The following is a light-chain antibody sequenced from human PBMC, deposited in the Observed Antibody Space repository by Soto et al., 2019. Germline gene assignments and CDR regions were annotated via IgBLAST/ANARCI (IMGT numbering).Light chain of an antibody. CDR1: QNVDKF. Sequence: EIELTQSPATLSLSPGETATLSCRASQNVDKFLAWYQQRPGQPPRLLIYDASNRATGIPARFSGSGSGTDFTLTISSLEPEDFAVYYCQQRSNWPPTFGQGTRLEIK. CDR2: DAS. V-gene: IGKV3-11*01. J-gene: IGKJ5*01. CDR3: QQRSNWPPT.